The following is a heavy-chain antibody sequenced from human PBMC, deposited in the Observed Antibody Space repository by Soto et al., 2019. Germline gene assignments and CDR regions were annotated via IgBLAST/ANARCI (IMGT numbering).Heavy chain of an antibody. V-gene: IGHV3-23*01. Sequence: EVQLLQSGGGLVQPGGSLRLSCAASGFIFSNYAMNWVRQAPGKGLEWVSIVTSRGDTTYYADSVKGRFTISRDNSKNTLYLQVNILTAEDTAVYYCAKDRLGGGLDYWGQGTLVSVSS. CDR3: AKDRLGGGLDY. CDR2: VTSRGDTT. J-gene: IGHJ4*02. D-gene: IGHD3-16*01. CDR1: GFIFSNYA.